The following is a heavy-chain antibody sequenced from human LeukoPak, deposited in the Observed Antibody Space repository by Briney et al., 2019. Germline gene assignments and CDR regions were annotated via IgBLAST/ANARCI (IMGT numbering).Heavy chain of an antibody. CDR1: GYTFTSCY. D-gene: IGHD3-22*01. J-gene: IGHJ4*02. V-gene: IGHV1-46*01. CDR3: ARASHYYDSSGNPPPWDY. CDR2: INPSGGST. Sequence: GASVKVSCKASGYTFTSCYMHWVRQAPGQGLEWMGIINPSGGSTSYAQKFQGRVTMTRDMSTSTVYMELSSLRSEDTAVYYCARASHYYDSSGNPPPWDYWGQGTLVTVSS.